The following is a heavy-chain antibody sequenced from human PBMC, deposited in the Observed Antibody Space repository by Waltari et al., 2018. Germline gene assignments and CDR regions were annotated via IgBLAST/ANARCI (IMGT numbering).Heavy chain of an antibody. D-gene: IGHD3-16*01. CDR1: GFNFGSSD. CDR2: IDTSDRSI. CDR3: ARVGGYYYYYMDV. J-gene: IGHJ6*03. Sequence: EVQLVVSWGGLEQRGGSLRLSCAGSGFNFGSSDMLWVRRAPGKGLEWVSSIDTSDRSIYYADSVRGRFTISRDNAKNSLYLHMNNLRAEDTAVYYCARVGGYYYYYMDVWGKGTTVTVSS. V-gene: IGHV3-48*03.